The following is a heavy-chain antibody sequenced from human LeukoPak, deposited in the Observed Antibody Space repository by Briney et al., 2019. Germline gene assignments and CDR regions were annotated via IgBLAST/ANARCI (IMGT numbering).Heavy chain of an antibody. J-gene: IGHJ4*02. CDR1: GYSVSSGYH. CDR3: ARDVGGGTSDY. D-gene: IGHD4-23*01. V-gene: IGHV4-38-2*02. Sequence: PETLSLTCAVSGYSVSSGYHWGWIRQPPGKGLEWIASANSGGGASYSPSLKSRATISLDRSNNHFSLEPRSVTAADTAVYYCARDVGGGTSDYWGQGTLVTVSS. CDR2: ANSGGGA.